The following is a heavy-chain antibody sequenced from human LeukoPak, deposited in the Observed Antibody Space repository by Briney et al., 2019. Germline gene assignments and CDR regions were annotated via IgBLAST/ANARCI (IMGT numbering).Heavy chain of an antibody. J-gene: IGHJ4*02. Sequence: GGALRLSCADSGVSFSGDTINWGRQAPGKGVGWGSSISPGSNYKHYANSVKGRFTISRDNAKNSLYLQMNSLGDEDTALYYCARGRGCSSLSCYPDYWGQGTLVTVSS. V-gene: IGHV3-21*01. D-gene: IGHD2-2*01. CDR2: ISPGSNYK. CDR3: ARGRGCSSLSCYPDY. CDR1: GVSFSGDT.